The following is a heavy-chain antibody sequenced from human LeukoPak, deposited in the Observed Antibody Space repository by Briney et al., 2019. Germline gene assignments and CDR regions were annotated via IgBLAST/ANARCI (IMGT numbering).Heavy chain of an antibody. J-gene: IGHJ3*02. Sequence: GASVTVPCKSSGYTFTSYGISWVRQAPGQGREGMGWIRAYNGNTNYAQKLLGRVTMTTDTSTSTAYTELRSLRSDDTAVYYCARGPGDYVGNAFDIWGQGRMVTVSS. CDR1: GYTFTSYG. CDR2: IRAYNGNT. CDR3: ARGPGDYVGNAFDI. V-gene: IGHV1-18*01. D-gene: IGHD4-17*01.